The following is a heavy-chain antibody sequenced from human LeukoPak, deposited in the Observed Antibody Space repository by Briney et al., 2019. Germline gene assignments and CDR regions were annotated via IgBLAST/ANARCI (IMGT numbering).Heavy chain of an antibody. CDR3: AKGGYASCFDP. CDR2: IKRDGSNT. D-gene: IGHD2-15*01. J-gene: IGHJ5*02. V-gene: IGHV3-23*05. Sequence: PGGSLRLSCEASGFTFSEHSMSWVRQAPGKGLEWVSTIKRDGSNTYYTDSVEGRFTISRDNSKNTLYLEMNTLRAEDTAVYYCAKGGYASCFDPWGQGTQVNVSS. CDR1: GFTFSEHS.